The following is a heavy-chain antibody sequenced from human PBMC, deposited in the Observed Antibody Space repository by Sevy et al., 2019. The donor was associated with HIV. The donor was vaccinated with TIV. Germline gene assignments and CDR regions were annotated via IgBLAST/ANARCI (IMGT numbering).Heavy chain of an antibody. CDR3: ARADLDSSTFFYYYGMDV. D-gene: IGHD6-13*01. CDR1: GYTFSGYD. CDR2: MNPDSGRR. J-gene: IGHJ6*02. V-gene: IGHV1-8*02. Sequence: ASVKVSCKASGYTFSGYDINWVRQATGQGHEWMGWMNPDSGRRGYAPKFQGRVTMTTNTSIDTAYMELRRLRSEDSAVYYCARADLDSSTFFYYYGMDVWGQGITVTASS.